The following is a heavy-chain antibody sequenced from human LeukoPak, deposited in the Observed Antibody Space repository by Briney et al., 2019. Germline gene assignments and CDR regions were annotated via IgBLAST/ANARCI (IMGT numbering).Heavy chain of an antibody. CDR1: GGSISSYY. J-gene: IGHJ3*02. CDR3: ARGRSSCYRNDALDI. D-gene: IGHD3-22*01. Sequence: SETLSLTCTVSGGSISSYYWSCIRQPPGKGLEWIGYIYYSGSTNYNPSLKSRVTISVDTSKNQFSLKLYSVTAADTAVYYCARGRSSCYRNDALDIWGQGTMVTVSS. CDR2: IYYSGST. V-gene: IGHV4-59*01.